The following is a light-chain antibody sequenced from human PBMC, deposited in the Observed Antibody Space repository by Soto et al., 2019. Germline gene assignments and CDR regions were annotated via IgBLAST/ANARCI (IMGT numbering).Light chain of an antibody. CDR3: CSDAGRSTRYV. J-gene: IGLJ1*01. Sequence: QSALTQPASVSGSPGQSITISCTGTSSDVGSYNLVSWYQQHPGKAPNLMIYEVSKRPSGVSNRFSGSKSGNTASLTISGLQAEEEAEYDCCSDAGRSTRYVFGTGTKLTVL. V-gene: IGLV2-23*02. CDR2: EVS. CDR1: SSDVGSYNL.